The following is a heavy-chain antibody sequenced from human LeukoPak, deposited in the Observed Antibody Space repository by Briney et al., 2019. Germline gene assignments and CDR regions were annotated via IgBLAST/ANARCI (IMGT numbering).Heavy chain of an antibody. J-gene: IGHJ3*02. CDR3: ARDRSIAANAFDI. CDR2: IRYDGSNK. D-gene: IGHD6-13*01. CDR1: GFTFSSYG. V-gene: IGHV3-30*02. Sequence: PGGSLRLSCAASGFTFSSYGMHWVRQAPGKGLEWVAFIRYDGSNKYYADSVKGRFTISRDNSKNTLYLQMNSLRAEDTAVYYCARDRSIAANAFDIWGQGTMVAVSS.